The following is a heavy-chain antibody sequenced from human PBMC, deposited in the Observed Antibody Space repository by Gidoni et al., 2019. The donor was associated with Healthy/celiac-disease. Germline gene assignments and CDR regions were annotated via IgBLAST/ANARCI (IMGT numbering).Heavy chain of an antibody. CDR1: GFTFSDHY. CDR2: TRNKANSYTT. D-gene: IGHD3-22*01. V-gene: IGHV3-72*01. CDR3: ARDVEDDSSGIAP. Sequence: EVQLVESGGGLVQPGGSLRLSCAASGFTFSDHYMDWVRQAPGKGLEWVGRTRNKANSYTTEYAASVKGRFTISRDDSKNSLYLQMNSLKTEDTAVYYCARDVEDDSSGIAPWGQGTLVTVSS. J-gene: IGHJ5*02.